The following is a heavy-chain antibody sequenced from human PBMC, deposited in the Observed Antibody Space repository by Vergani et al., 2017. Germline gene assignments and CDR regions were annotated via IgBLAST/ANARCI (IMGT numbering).Heavy chain of an antibody. J-gene: IGHJ6*02. CDR1: GFSFRNAW. Sequence: EVQLVESGGGIVKPGGPLRLSCVASGFSFRNAWMNWVRRTPGKGLEWVGRIKSTFDRGTTDYAAAVKGRFTISRDDSKNTLFLQMNDLKTEDIGVYYCTTDPRYCGDGSCYWLRDHHYYGMDVWGQGTTVTVSS. D-gene: IGHD2-21*01. V-gene: IGHV3-15*07. CDR3: TTDPRYCGDGSCYWLRDHHYYGMDV. CDR2: IKSTFDRGTT.